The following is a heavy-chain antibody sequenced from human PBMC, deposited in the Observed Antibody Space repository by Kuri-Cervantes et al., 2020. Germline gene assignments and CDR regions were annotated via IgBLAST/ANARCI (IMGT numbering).Heavy chain of an antibody. CDR1: GYTFTSYG. V-gene: IGHV1-18*01. Sequence: ASVKVSCKASGYTFTSYGISWVRQAPGQGLEWMGWISPYNGNTNYAQKLQGRVTMTTDTSTSTAYMELSSLRSDDTAVYYCARDSPQDIVVVPAASRYYYYGMDVWGQGTTVTVSS. D-gene: IGHD2-2*01. J-gene: IGHJ6*02. CDR3: ARDSPQDIVVVPAASRYYYYGMDV. CDR2: ISPYNGNT.